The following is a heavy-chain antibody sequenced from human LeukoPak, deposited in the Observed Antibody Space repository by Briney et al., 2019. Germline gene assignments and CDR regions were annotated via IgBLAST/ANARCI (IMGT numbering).Heavy chain of an antibody. CDR1: GGSFSGYY. CDR2: INHSGST. CDR3: ARGRGSSSARHWFDP. Sequence: SETLSLTCAVYGGSFSGYYWSWIRQPPGKGLEWIGEINHSGSTNYNPSLKSRVTISVDTSKNQLSLKLSSVTAADTAVYYCARGRGSSSARHWFDPWGQGTLVTVSS. V-gene: IGHV4-34*01. D-gene: IGHD6-6*01. J-gene: IGHJ5*02.